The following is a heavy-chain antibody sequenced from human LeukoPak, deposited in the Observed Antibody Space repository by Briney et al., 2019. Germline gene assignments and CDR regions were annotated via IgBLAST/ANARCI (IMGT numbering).Heavy chain of an antibody. CDR1: GSRFTSYW. CDR2: LYPGDSDT. Sequence: GESLQISCKGSGSRFTSYWIGWVRPVPGKGLEWMGILYPGDSDTSYSPSFQGQVTLSADQSISTAYLQGSSLKASNTGMYYCARGAMAAAPPYFDYWGQGALVTVSS. J-gene: IGHJ4*02. V-gene: IGHV5-51*01. D-gene: IGHD6-13*01. CDR3: ARGAMAAAPPYFDY.